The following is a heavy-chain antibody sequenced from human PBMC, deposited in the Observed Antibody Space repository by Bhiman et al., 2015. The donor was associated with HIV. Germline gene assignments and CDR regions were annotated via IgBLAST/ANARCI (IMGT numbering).Heavy chain of an antibody. V-gene: IGHV3-30*03. D-gene: IGHD1-26*01. CDR2: VSDDGSDQ. Sequence: QVQLVQSGGGLVQPGRSLRLSCVASGFRFSFHGMHWVRQAPGKGLEWVAVVSDDGSDQKYVDSVKGRLTISRDNSKNSLYLQMNSLRAEDTAVYYCARDFRSVGANDAFDIWGQGTMVTVSS. J-gene: IGHJ3*02. CDR1: GFRFSFHG. CDR3: ARDFRSVGANDAFDI.